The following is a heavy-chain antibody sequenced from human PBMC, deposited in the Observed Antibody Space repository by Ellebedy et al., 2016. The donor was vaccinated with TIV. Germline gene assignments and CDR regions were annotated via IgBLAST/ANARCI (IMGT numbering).Heavy chain of an antibody. V-gene: IGHV3-7*03. Sequence: GESLKISCAGSGFTFSFYWMSWVRQAPGKGPEWVANINKDGSEKFYVASVKGRFTISRDNAKTSLYLQMNSLRAEDTAVYYCASPPGVVALWGQGTLVTVSS. D-gene: IGHD3-10*01. J-gene: IGHJ4*02. CDR2: INKDGSEK. CDR1: GFTFSFYW. CDR3: ASPPGVVAL.